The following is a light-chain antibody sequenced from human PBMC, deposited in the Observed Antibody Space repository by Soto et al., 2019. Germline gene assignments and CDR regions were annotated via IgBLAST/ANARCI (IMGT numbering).Light chain of an antibody. Sequence: DIQMTQSPSTLSASVGDRVTITCRASQSISSWLAWYQQKPGKAPKLLIYDASTLESGVPSRISGSGSGTEFTLTISSLQPEDFETYYCQQYNSYPYTFGQGNKLAIK. J-gene: IGKJ2*01. CDR3: QQYNSYPYT. V-gene: IGKV1-5*01. CDR1: QSISSW. CDR2: DAS.